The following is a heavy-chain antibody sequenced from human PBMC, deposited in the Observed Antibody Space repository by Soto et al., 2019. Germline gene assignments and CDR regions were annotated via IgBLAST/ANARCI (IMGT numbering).Heavy chain of an antibody. CDR1: GFTFSTYW. CDR2: INPDGNVG. J-gene: IGHJ4*02. V-gene: IGHV3-7*03. CDR3: AGWGGHDYNY. Sequence: EVQLLGSGGGLVQPGGSLRLSCVGSGFTFSTYWMNWVRQAPGKGLEWVANINPDGNVGTYVDSVRGRFTTSRDNAKHALYLHMNSLRADDTAVYFCAGWGGHDYNYWGQGIMVTVSS. D-gene: IGHD4-4*01.